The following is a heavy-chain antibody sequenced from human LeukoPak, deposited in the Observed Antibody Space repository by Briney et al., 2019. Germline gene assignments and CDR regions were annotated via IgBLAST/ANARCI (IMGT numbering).Heavy chain of an antibody. V-gene: IGHV1-18*01. CDR3: ASSPEQSSSWHEMRPDWFDP. D-gene: IGHD6-13*01. J-gene: IGHJ5*02. CDR2: ISAYNGNT. CDR1: GYTFTSYG. Sequence: GASVKVSCKASGYTFTSYGISWVRQAPGQGLEWMGWISAYNGNTNYAQKLQGRVTMTTDTSTSTAYMELRSLRSDDTAVYYCASSPEQSSSWHEMRPDWFDPWGQGTLVTVSS.